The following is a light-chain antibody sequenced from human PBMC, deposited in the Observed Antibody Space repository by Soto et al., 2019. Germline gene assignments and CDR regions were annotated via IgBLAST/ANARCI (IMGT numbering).Light chain of an antibody. CDR1: QSVSSN. J-gene: IGKJ4*01. CDR2: GAS. CDR3: QQYNNWPPLT. V-gene: IGKV3-15*01. Sequence: EIVMTQSPATLSGSPGERVTLSCRASQSVSSNLGWYQQKPGQAPRLLIYGASTRATGILDRFSGSGSGTQFTLTISSLQSEDFGIYYCQQYNNWPPLTFGGGTKVEI.